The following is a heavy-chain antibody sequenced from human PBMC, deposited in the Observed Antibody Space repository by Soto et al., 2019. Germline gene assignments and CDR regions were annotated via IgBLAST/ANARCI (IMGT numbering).Heavy chain of an antibody. CDR3: ARDDVLCDGGRCYGVPLDV. CDR1: GFTVSSKY. CDR2: IQSGGPT. V-gene: IGHV3-66*01. D-gene: IGHD2-15*01. Sequence: EVQLVESGGGLVQPGGSLRLSCAASGFTVSSKYMSWVRQAPGKGLEWVPLIQSGGPTYYADSVKGRFTISRDTSENTVHLQMDSLRAEDTAVYYCARDDVLCDGGRCYGVPLDVWGKWTTVTVSS. J-gene: IGHJ6*04.